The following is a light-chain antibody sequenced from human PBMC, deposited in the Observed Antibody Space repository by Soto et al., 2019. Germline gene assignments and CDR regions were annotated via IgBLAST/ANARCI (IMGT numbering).Light chain of an antibody. J-gene: IGLJ2*01. CDR3: ISYTSSSTVV. CDR1: SHDVGGYNY. V-gene: IGLV2-14*03. Sequence: QSALTQPASVSGSPGQSIAISCTGTSHDVGGYNYVSWYQHHPGKAPKLMIYDVSARPSGVSNRFSGSKSDNTASLTISGLQAEDEADYYCISYTSSSTVVFGGGTKLTVL. CDR2: DVS.